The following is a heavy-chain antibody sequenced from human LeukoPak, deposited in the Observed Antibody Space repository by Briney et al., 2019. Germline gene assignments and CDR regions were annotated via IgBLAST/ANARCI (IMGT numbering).Heavy chain of an antibody. V-gene: IGHV4-4*02. CDR1: GGSISNSSW. CDR2: VYHNGSP. D-gene: IGHD6-13*01. CDR3: APGMGIAAAGRGFDY. J-gene: IGHJ4*02. Sequence: PSETLSLTCAVSGGSISNSSWWSWVRQPPGKGLEWIGEVYHNGSPNYNPSFRGRVTILVDKSKNQFSLNLGSLTAADTAVYYCAPGMGIAAAGRGFDYWGQGTLVTVSS.